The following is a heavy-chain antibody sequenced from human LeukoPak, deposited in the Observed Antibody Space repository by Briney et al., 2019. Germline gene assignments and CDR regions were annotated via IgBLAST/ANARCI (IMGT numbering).Heavy chain of an antibody. CDR2: ISWNSGSI. CDR3: AKDRAIFGVDLLYYFDY. V-gene: IGHV3-9*01. CDR1: GFTFDDYA. D-gene: IGHD3-3*01. Sequence: GGSLRLSCAASGFTFDDYAMHWVRQAPGKGLEWVSGISWNSGSIGYADSVKGRFTISRDNAKNSLYLQMNSLRAEDTALYYCAKDRAIFGVDLLYYFDYWGQGTLVTVSP. J-gene: IGHJ4*02.